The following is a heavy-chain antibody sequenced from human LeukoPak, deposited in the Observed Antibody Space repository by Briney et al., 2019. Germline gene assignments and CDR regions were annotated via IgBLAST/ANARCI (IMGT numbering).Heavy chain of an antibody. D-gene: IGHD3-22*01. CDR2: IIPILGIA. V-gene: IGHV1-69*04. CDR3: ARSTSIYYDSSGGRFDI. CDR1: GGTFSSYA. Sequence: GASVKVSCKASGGTFSSYAISWVRQAPGQGLEWMGRIIPILGIANYAQKFQGRVTITADKSTSTAYMELSSLRSEDTAVYYCARSTSIYYDSSGGRFDIWGQGTMVTVSS. J-gene: IGHJ3*02.